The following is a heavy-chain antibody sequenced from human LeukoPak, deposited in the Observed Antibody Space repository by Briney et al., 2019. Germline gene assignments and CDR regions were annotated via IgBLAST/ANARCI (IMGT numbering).Heavy chain of an antibody. V-gene: IGHV4-34*01. Sequence: SETLSLTCAVYGGSFSGYYWSWIRQPPGKGLEWIGEINHSGSTNYNPSLKSRVTISVDTSKNQFSLKLSSVTAADTAVYYCAKFDPRLGSDEGIGYSPSCYFDYWGQGTLVTVSS. CDR3: AKFDPRLGSDEGIGYSPSCYFDY. D-gene: IGHD3-22*01. CDR1: GGSFSGYY. J-gene: IGHJ4*02. CDR2: INHSGST.